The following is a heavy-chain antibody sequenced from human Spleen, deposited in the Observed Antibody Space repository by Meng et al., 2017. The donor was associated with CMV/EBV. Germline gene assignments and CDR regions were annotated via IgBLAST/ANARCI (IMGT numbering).Heavy chain of an antibody. CDR1: GGSISSSSYY. CDR3: ATSRGLTYYYYGMDV. Sequence: SETLSLTCSVSGGSISSSSYYWGWVRQPPGKGLEWIATIYYSGSTYYNPSLKSRVTISVDTSKNQFSLKLSSVTAADTAVYYCATSRGLTYYYYGMDVWGQGTTVTVSS. CDR2: IYYSGST. D-gene: IGHD3-10*01. J-gene: IGHJ6*02. V-gene: IGHV4-39*01.